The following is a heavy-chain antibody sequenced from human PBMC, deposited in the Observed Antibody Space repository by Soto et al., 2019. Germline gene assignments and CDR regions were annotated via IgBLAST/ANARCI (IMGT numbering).Heavy chain of an antibody. J-gene: IGHJ5*02. D-gene: IGHD3-10*01. Sequence: GASVKVSCKASGGTFRSYTIRWVGQAPGKGVEWKGSTIPILGIANYAQKFQGRVTITADKSTSTAYMELSSLRSEDTAVYYCARGQKIMVRGVIIKSGTDNWFDPWGQGTLVTVSS. V-gene: IGHV1-69*02. CDR2: TIPILGIA. CDR3: ARGQKIMVRGVIIKSGTDNWFDP. CDR1: GGTFRSYT.